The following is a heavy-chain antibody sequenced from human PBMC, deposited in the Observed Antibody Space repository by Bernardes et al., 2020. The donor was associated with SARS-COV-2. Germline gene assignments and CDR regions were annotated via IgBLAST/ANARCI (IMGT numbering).Heavy chain of an antibody. D-gene: IGHD1-7*01. J-gene: IGHJ4*02. Sequence: GGSLRLSCTASAFTFCGSAISCVRQAPRKRLECCSSGTRGSSYKYYADSVKGRFTISIDNAKNSLYLQMNSLRAEDTAVYFCARESDWNYVFDYWGQGTLVTVSS. CDR3: ARESDWNYVFDY. CDR2: GTRGSSYK. V-gene: IGHV3-21*01. CDR1: AFTFCGSA.